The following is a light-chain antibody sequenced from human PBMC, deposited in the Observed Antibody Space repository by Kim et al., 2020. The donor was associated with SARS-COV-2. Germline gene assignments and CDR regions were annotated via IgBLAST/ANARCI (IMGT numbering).Light chain of an antibody. CDR2: EVS. V-gene: IGLV2-8*01. J-gene: IGLJ2*01. CDR3: SSYAGSNNL. CDR1: SSDVGGYNF. Sequence: PGQSATISCTGTSSDVGGYNFLSWYQQHPGKAPKLMIYEVSKRPSGVPDRFSGSKSANTASLTVSGLQAEDEADYYCSSYAGSNNLFGGGTQLTVL.